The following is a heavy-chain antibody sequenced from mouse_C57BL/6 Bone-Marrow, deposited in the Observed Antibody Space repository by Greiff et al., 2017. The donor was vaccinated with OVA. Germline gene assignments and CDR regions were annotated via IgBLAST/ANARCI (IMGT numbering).Heavy chain of an antibody. D-gene: IGHD2-4*01. J-gene: IGHJ2*01. CDR1: GFNIKDDY. Sequence: VQLQQSGAELVRPGASVKLSCTASGFNIKDDYMHWVKQRPEQGLEWIGWIDPENGDTEYASKFQGKATITADTSSNTAYLQLSSLTSEDTAVYYCTNYDGSFDYWVQGTTLTVSS. CDR3: TNYDGSFDY. CDR2: IDPENGDT. V-gene: IGHV14-4*01.